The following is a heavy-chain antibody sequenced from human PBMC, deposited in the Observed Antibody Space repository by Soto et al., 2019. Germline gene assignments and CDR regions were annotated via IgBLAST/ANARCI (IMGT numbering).Heavy chain of an antibody. V-gene: IGHV3-48*03. CDR3: AGGVMYTGSFYE. D-gene: IGHD1-26*01. J-gene: IGHJ4*02. Sequence: GGSLRLSSAASGFTFSSYEMAWVRQAPGKGLEWISYISSSGDTVKYADSVKGRFTISRDNARDSLYLQMNSLRVEDTAVYYCAGGVMYTGSFYEWGQGTLVTVSS. CDR1: GFTFSSYE. CDR2: ISSSGDTV.